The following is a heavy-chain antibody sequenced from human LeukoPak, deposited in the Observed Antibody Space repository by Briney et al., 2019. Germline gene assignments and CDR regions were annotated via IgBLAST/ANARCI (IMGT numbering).Heavy chain of an antibody. V-gene: IGHV3-33*01. J-gene: IGHJ3*02. CDR1: GFTFTNYG. CDR2: IWYDGSKT. D-gene: IGHD3-10*01. Sequence: GGSLRLSCVASGFTFTNYGFHWVRQAPGRGLEWVAVIWYDGSKTYYTDSVKGRFTISRDNSKNTLYLQMNRLRAEDTAVYYCARDNPVISAFDIWGQGTMVTVSS. CDR3: ARDNPVISAFDI.